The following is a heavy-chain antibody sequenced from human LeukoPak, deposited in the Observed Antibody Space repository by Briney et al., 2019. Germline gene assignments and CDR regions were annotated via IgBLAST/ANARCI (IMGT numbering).Heavy chain of an antibody. V-gene: IGHV3-23*01. Sequence: GGSLRLSCAASGFTFSSYAMSWVRQAPGKGLEWVSAISGSGGSTYYADSVKGRFTISRDNSKNTLHLQMNSLRAEDTAVYYCAKDLYFTVTVYFDYWGQGTLVTVSS. CDR2: ISGSGGST. D-gene: IGHD4-17*01. CDR3: AKDLYFTVTVYFDY. CDR1: GFTFSSYA. J-gene: IGHJ4*02.